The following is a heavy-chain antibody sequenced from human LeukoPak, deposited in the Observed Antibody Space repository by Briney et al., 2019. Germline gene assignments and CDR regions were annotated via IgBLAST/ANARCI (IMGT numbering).Heavy chain of an antibody. CDR3: ARGNTMGTAFRDGYKVVSYYFEY. D-gene: IGHD5-24*01. J-gene: IGHJ4*02. CDR1: GFSFSSYA. V-gene: IGHV3-33*01. CDR2: TWYDGSNK. Sequence: GGSLRLSCAASGFSFSSYAMHWVRQVPGKGLEWVAFTWYDGSNKDYADSVKGRFTISRDNSKNTLFLQMNNLRAEDTAVYYCARGNTMGTAFRDGYKVVSYYFEYWGQGNLVTVSS.